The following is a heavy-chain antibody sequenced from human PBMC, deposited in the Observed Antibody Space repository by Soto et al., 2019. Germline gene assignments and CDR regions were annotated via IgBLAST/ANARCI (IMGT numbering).Heavy chain of an antibody. CDR3: ARTVLGPDILADQFVDYYYYMDV. V-gene: IGHV4-59*08. CDR2: IYYSGST. J-gene: IGHJ6*03. CDR1: GYSMTYSY. Sequence: SETLSLTCTISGYSMTYSYWRRIRLLPGKGLEWAGYIYYSGSTSYNPSLMRRVIMSVDTSKRQFSLQLKSVTAADTAIYYCARTVLGPDILADQFVDYYYYMDVWGQGTTVTVSS. D-gene: IGHD3-9*01.